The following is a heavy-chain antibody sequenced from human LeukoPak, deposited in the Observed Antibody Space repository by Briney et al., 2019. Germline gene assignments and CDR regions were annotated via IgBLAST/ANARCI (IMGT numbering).Heavy chain of an antibody. CDR2: LRPDGRDK. D-gene: IGHD3-3*01. CDR3: ARDAYDDASES. J-gene: IGHJ5*02. V-gene: IGHV3-7*01. Sequence: GGSLRLSCAASGFTFSYYWMIWVRQAPGKGLEWVANLRPDGRDKYYADSVKGRFTISRDKAKNSLYLQMNGLRADDTAIYYCARDAYDDASESWGQGTLVTVSS. CDR1: GFTFSYYW.